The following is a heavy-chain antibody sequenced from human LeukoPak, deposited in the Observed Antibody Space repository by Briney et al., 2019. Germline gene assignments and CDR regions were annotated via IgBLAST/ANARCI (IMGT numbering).Heavy chain of an antibody. V-gene: IGHV3-23*01. CDR2: INYSGSGT. D-gene: IGHD5-18*01. CDR1: GITFSTHA. Sequence: GGSLRLSCAASGITFSTHAMTWVRQAPGKGLEWVSSINYSGSGTFYADSVKGRFTISRDNAKNTLYLQMNSLRAEDTAVYYCARVGRDTRVDYFDYWGQGTLVTVSS. J-gene: IGHJ4*02. CDR3: ARVGRDTRVDYFDY.